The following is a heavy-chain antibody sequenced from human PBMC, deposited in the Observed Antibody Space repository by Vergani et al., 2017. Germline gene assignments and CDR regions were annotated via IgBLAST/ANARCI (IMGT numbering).Heavy chain of an antibody. V-gene: IGHV1-69*12. CDR2: IIPIFGTA. J-gene: IGHJ3*02. CDR1: GGTFSSYA. Sequence: QVQLVQSGAEVKKPGSSVKVSCKASGGTFSSYAISWVRQAPGQGLEWMGGIIPIFGTANYAQKFQGRVTITADESTSTAYMELSSLRSEDTAVYYCATMGITMVRGVINDAFDIWGQGTMVTVSS. CDR3: ATMGITMVRGVINDAFDI. D-gene: IGHD3-10*01.